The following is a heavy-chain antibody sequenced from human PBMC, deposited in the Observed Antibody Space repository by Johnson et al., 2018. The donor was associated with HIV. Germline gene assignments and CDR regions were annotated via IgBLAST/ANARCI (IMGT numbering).Heavy chain of an antibody. J-gene: IGHJ3*02. V-gene: IGHV3-7*01. CDR3: AKDPMVATPANAFDI. D-gene: IGHD5-12*01. Sequence: VQLVESGGALVQPGGSLRLSCAASGFTFSSYWMSWVRQAPGKGLEWVANIKQDGSEKYYVDSVKGRFTISRDNAKNTLYLQMNSLRAEDTAVYYCAKDPMVATPANAFDIWGQGTMVTVSS. CDR2: IKQDGSEK. CDR1: GFTFSSYW.